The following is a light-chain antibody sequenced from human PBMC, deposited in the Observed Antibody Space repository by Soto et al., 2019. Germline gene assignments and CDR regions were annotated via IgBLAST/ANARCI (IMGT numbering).Light chain of an antibody. CDR3: QQYYSTPSIT. J-gene: IGKJ5*01. CDR1: QSVLYSPNNKNY. CDR2: WAS. Sequence: DSVLTLSPDSLTVSLGERATINFNYIQSVLYSPNNKNYLAWYQQQPGQPPQLLIYWASTREAGVPDRFTGSGSATDFTLTITSLQAEDVAVYYCQQYYSTPSITFGQGTRLEI. V-gene: IGKV4-1*01.